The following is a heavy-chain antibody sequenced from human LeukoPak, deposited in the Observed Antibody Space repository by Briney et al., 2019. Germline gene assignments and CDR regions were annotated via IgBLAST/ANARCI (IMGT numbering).Heavy chain of an antibody. D-gene: IGHD3-16*01. CDR1: GFTFANYA. CDR3: AKLGHGGYYSYMDV. Sequence: GGSLRLSCAASGFTFANYAMTWVRQAPGKGLESVSSISTDGTTYYAHSVKGRFTLSRDNSKNTLYLQMSSLRAEDTAVYYCAKLGHGGYYSYMDVWGKGTTVTVSS. V-gene: IGHV3-23*01. CDR2: ISTDGTT. J-gene: IGHJ6*03.